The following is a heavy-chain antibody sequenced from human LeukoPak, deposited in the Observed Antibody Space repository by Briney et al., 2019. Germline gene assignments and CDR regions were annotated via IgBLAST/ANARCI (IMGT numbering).Heavy chain of an antibody. CDR3: ARDLIPGGIWFGPWGWFDP. Sequence: SETLSLTCTVSGGSISSSSYYWGWIRQPPGKGLEWIGSIYYSGSTYYNPSLKSRVTISVDTSKNQFSLKLSSVTAADTAVYYCARDLIPGGIWFGPWGWFDPWGQGTLVTVSS. CDR1: GGSISSSSYY. V-gene: IGHV4-39*02. CDR2: IYYSGST. D-gene: IGHD3-10*01. J-gene: IGHJ5*02.